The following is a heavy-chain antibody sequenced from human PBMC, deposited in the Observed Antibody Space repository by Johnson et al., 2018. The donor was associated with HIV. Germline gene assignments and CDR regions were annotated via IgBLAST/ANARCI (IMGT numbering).Heavy chain of an antibody. D-gene: IGHD1-14*01. V-gene: IGHV3-9*01. CDR1: GFTFDDYA. CDR3: ARDVIEPELGDAFDI. CDR2: ISWNSGSI. Sequence: VQLVESGGGLVQPGRSLRLSCAASGFTFDDYAMHWVRLAPGKGLEWVSGISWNSGSIGYADSVKGRFTISRDNAKNSLYLQMNSLRAEDTAVYYCARDVIEPELGDAFDIWGQGTMVTVSS. J-gene: IGHJ3*02.